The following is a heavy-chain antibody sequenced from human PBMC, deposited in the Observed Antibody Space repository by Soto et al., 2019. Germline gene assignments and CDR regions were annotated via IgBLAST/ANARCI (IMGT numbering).Heavy chain of an antibody. V-gene: IGHV1-69*06. D-gene: IGHD6-19*01. CDR2: IIPIFGTA. J-gene: IGHJ5*02. CDR1: GGTFSSYA. CDR3: ARERTGIAVAGMYWFDP. Sequence: ASVKVSCKASGGTFSSYAISWVRQAPGQGLEWMGGIIPIFGTANYAQKFQGRVTITADKSTSTAYMELSSLRSEDTAVYYCARERTGIAVAGMYWFDPWGQGTLVTVSS.